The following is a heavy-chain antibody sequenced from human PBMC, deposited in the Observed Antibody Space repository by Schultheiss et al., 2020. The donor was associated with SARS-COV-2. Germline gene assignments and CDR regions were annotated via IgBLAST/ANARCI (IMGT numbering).Heavy chain of an antibody. J-gene: IGHJ6*02. V-gene: IGHV3-23*01. Sequence: GGSLRLSCAASGFTFSSFSGYAMTWVRQAPGKALEWVSVISGGSESTYYADSVKGWFTISRDNSKNTLYLQMNSLRPEDTAVYYCARDLKSGIAAAGNYYYYYGMDVWGQGTTVTVSS. CDR2: ISGGSEST. D-gene: IGHD6-13*01. CDR1: GFTFSSFSGYA. CDR3: ARDLKSGIAAAGNYYYYYGMDV.